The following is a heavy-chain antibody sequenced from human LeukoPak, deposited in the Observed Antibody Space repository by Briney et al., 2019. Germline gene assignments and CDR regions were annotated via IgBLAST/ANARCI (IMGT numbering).Heavy chain of an antibody. V-gene: IGHV3-23*01. CDR2: ISGSGGST. CDR3: AKEVTATLAFDI. Sequence: GGSLRLSCAASGFTFSTYAMNWVRQAPGKGLEWVSTISGSGGSTYYADSVKGRFTISRDNSKNMLYLQMNSLRAEDTAIYYCAKEVTATLAFDIWGQGTMVTVSS. CDR1: GFTFSTYA. D-gene: IGHD2-15*01. J-gene: IGHJ3*02.